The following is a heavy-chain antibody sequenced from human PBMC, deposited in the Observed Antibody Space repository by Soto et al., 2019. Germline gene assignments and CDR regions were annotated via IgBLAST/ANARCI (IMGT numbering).Heavy chain of an antibody. D-gene: IGHD3-16*01. CDR2: INHSGST. CDR1: GGSFSGYY. J-gene: IGHJ6*02. CDR3: ARSPRLGYITFGVGAPLKYYGMDV. V-gene: IGHV4-34*01. Sequence: QVQLQQWGAGLLKPSETLSLTCAVYGGSFSGYYWSWIRQPPGKGLEWIGEINHSGSTNYNPSLKSRVTISVDTSKNQVSLKLSSVTAADTAVYYCARSPRLGYITFGVGAPLKYYGMDVWGQGTTVTVSS.